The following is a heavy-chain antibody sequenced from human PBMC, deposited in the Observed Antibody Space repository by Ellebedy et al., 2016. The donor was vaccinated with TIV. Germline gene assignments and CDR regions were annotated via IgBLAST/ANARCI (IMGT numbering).Heavy chain of an antibody. J-gene: IGHJ4*02. D-gene: IGHD5-24*01. CDR3: ASGRDAYKTGY. CDR2: ICYSDYT. Sequence: MPSETLSLTCTVSGASISSSAFCWSWIRQPPGQGLEWIASICYSDYTFYNPSLNSRITISIDTSENQFSLKLNSVTAADTAIYYCASGRDAYKTGYWGQGTLDTVSA. V-gene: IGHV4-30-4*01. CDR1: GASISSSAFC.